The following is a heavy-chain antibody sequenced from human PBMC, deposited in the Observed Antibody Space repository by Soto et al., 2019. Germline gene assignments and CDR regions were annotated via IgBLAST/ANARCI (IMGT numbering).Heavy chain of an antibody. J-gene: IGHJ6*02. CDR2: MNPSSGNT. Sequence: GASVKFSCKASGYTFTSYDINWVRQATGQGLEWMGWMNPSSGNTGYAQKFQGRVTMTRNTSISTAYMELSSLRSEDTAVYYCARGTRIYYDYGMDVWGQGTTVTVSS. V-gene: IGHV1-8*01. CDR1: GYTFTSYD. CDR3: ARGTRIYYDYGMDV.